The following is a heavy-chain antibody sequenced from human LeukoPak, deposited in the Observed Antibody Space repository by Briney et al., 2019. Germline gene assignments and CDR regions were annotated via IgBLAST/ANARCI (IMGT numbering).Heavy chain of an antibody. CDR2: ISSIGSTI. J-gene: IGHJ4*02. CDR1: GFTFSSYE. Sequence: GGSLRLSCAASGFTFSSYEMNWVRQAPGKGLEWVSYISSIGSTIYYADSVKGRFTISRDNAKNSLYLQMNSLRAEDTAVYYCARGSGPPGVTSFDYWGQGTLVTVSS. D-gene: IGHD3-16*01. CDR3: ARGSGPPGVTSFDY. V-gene: IGHV3-48*03.